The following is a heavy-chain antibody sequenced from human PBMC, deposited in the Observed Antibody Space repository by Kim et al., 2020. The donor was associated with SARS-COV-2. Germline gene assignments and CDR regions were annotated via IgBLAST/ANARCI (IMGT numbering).Heavy chain of an antibody. CDR1: GFTFSSYA. CDR3: ARYYYGMDV. Sequence: GGSLRLSCAASGFTFSSYAMHWVRQAPGKGLEWVAVISYDGSNKYYADSVKGRFTISRDNSKNTLYLQMNSLRAEDTAGYYCARYYYGMDVWGQGTTVTV. V-gene: IGHV3-30-3*01. J-gene: IGHJ6*02. CDR2: ISYDGSNK.